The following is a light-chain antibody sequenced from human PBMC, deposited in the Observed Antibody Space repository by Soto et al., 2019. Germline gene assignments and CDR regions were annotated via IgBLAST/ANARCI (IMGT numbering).Light chain of an antibody. J-gene: IGLJ1*01. CDR2: GNI. Sequence: QSVLTQPPSVSGAPGQRVTISCTGSSSNIGAGYDVHWYQQLPGTAPKLLIYGNINRPSGVPDRFSGSKSGTSASLAITGLQAEDEADYYCQSYDSSLISYVFGTGTKLTVL. V-gene: IGLV1-40*01. CDR3: QSYDSSLISYV. CDR1: SSNIGAGYD.